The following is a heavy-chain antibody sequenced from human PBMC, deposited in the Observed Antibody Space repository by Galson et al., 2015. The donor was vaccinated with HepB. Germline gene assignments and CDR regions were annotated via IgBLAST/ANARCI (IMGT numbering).Heavy chain of an antibody. V-gene: IGHV5-51*01. D-gene: IGHD3-16*01. Sequence: QSGAEVKKPGESLKISCKASGYTFSTSWIGWVRQMPGKGLEWMGIIYPADSDTIYSPSFQGQITMSADKSTSIAYLQWSTLKALDTAIYYCATVSEPSSYVFEYWGQGTLVTVSS. CDR3: ATVSEPSSYVFEY. J-gene: IGHJ4*02. CDR2: IYPADSDT. CDR1: GYTFSTSW.